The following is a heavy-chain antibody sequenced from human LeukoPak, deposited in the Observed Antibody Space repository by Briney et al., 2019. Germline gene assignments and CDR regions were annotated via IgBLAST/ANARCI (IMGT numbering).Heavy chain of an antibody. CDR1: GFTFSSYE. V-gene: IGHV3-48*03. J-gene: IGHJ2*01. D-gene: IGHD6-19*01. Sequence: GGALRLSCAASGFTFSSYEMNWVRQAPGKGLEWVSYISSSGSTIYSADSVKGRVTISRDNAKNSLYLQMNSLRAEDTAVYYCARGSSGRAVWYFDLWGRGTLVTVSS. CDR2: ISSSGSTI. CDR3: ARGSSGRAVWYFDL.